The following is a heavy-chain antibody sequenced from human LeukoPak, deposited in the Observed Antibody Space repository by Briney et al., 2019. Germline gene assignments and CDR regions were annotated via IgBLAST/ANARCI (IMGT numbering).Heavy chain of an antibody. CDR1: GGSFSGYY. V-gene: IGHV4-34*01. J-gene: IGHJ4*02. CDR2: INHSGST. CDR3: ARRRHAKTFDY. Sequence: PSETLSLTCAVYGGSFSGYYWGWIRQPPGKGLEWIGEINHSGSTNYNPSLKSRVTISVDTSKNQFSLKLSSVTAADTAVYYCARRRHAKTFDYWGQGTLVTVSS.